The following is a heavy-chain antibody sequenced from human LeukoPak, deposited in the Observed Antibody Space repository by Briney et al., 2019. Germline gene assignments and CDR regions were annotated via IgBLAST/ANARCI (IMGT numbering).Heavy chain of an antibody. CDR2: IYYSGST. V-gene: IGHV4-61*01. D-gene: IGHD3-22*01. CDR3: ARGDYYDSSGYYYGMDV. CDR1: GGSFSSGSYY. J-gene: IGHJ6*02. Sequence: PSETLSLTCTVSGGSFSSGSYYWSWIRQPPGKGLEWIGYIYYSGSTKYNPSLKSRVTISVDTSKNQLSLKLSSVTAADTAVYYCARGDYYDSSGYYYGMDVWGQGTTVTVSS.